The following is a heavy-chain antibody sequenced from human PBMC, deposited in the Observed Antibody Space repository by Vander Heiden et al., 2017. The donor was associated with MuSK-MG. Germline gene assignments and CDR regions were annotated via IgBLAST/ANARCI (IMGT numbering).Heavy chain of an antibody. CDR1: GFSLSDHY. CDR2: TRNTGNSYIT. D-gene: IGHD3-3*01. CDR3: VRRLPRFNDAFDI. V-gene: IGHV3-72*01. J-gene: IGHJ3*02. Sequence: EVQVVESGGGLVQPGGSLRLSCAAAGFSLSDHYMDWVRQARGKGLEWVGRTRNTGNSYITEYAASVKGRFTISRDDSKNALYLQMNSLKTEDTAVYYCVRRLPRFNDAFDIWGQGTTVNVSS.